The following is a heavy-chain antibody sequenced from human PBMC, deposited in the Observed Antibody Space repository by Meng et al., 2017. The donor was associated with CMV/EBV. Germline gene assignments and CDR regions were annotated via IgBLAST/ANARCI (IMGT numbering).Heavy chain of an antibody. Sequence: ASVKVSCKASGYTFTSYGTSWVRQAPGQGLEWMGWISAYNGNTNYAQKLQGRVTMTTDTSTSTAYMELRSLRPDDTAVYYCAREGQLEWFRISSYGMDVWGQGTTVTVSS. J-gene: IGHJ6*02. D-gene: IGHD3-3*01. CDR3: AREGQLEWFRISSYGMDV. V-gene: IGHV1-18*01. CDR2: ISAYNGNT. CDR1: GYTFTSYG.